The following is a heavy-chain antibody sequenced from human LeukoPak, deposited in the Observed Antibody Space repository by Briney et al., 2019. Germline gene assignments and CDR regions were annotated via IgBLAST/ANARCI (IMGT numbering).Heavy chain of an antibody. V-gene: IGHV1-8*03. J-gene: IGHJ4*02. CDR2: MNPNSGNT. CDR1: GYTFTSYD. CDR3: ARDVGGFCAGGNCYAVDY. D-gene: IGHD2-15*01. Sequence: ASVKVSCKASGYTFTSYDINWVRQATGQGLEWMGWMNPNSGNTGYAQKFQGRVTITRNTSISTAYMELRSLRSDDTAVYYCARDVGGFCAGGNCYAVDYWGQGTLVTVSS.